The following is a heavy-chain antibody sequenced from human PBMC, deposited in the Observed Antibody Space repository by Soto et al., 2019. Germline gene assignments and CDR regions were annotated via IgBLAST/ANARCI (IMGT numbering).Heavy chain of an antibody. Sequence: NPSETLSLTCTVSGGSISSYYWSWIRQPPGKGLEWIGYIYYSGSTNYNPSLKSRVTISVDTSKNQFSLKLSSVTAADTAVYYCARAVFEYSSSFLDYWGQGTLVTVSS. J-gene: IGHJ4*02. CDR3: ARAVFEYSSSFLDY. CDR2: IYYSGST. V-gene: IGHV4-59*01. D-gene: IGHD6-6*01. CDR1: GGSISSYY.